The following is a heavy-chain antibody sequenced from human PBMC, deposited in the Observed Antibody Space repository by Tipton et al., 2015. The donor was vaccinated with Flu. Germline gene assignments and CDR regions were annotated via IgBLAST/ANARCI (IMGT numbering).Heavy chain of an antibody. CDR3: GRGENHLGTIDY. V-gene: IGHV4-38-2*01. CDR2: IYHSGST. CDR1: GYSISSGFY. D-gene: IGHD1/OR15-1a*01. Sequence: GLVKPSETLSLTCAVSGYSISSGFYWGWIRQPPGKGLEWIGSIYHSGSTYYNPSLESRVAMSVDTSKNQFSLKVSSVTAADTAVYYCGRGENHLGTIDYWGQGTLVTVSS. J-gene: IGHJ4*02.